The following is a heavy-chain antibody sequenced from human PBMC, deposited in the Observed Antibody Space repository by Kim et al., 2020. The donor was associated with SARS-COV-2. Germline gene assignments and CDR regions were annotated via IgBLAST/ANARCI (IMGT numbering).Heavy chain of an antibody. D-gene: IGHD5-12*01. CDR3: ARPRGYSGYALLW. J-gene: IGHJ4*02. V-gene: IGHV3-30*04. Sequence: GGSLRLSCAASGFTFSSYAMHWVRQAPGKGLEWVAVISYDGSNKYYADSVKGRFTISRDNSKNTLYLQMNSLRAEDTAVYYCARPRGYSGYALLWWGQGTLVTVSS. CDR1: GFTFSSYA. CDR2: ISYDGSNK.